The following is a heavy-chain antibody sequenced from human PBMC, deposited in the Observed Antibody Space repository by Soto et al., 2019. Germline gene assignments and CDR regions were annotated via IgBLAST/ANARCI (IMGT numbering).Heavy chain of an antibody. CDR2: ISSSSSTI. Sequence: GGSLRLSCAASGFTFSSYSMNWVRQAPGKGLEWASYISSSSSTIYYADSVKGRFTISRDNAKNSLYLQMNSLRDEDTAVYYCARVLLAAQYYYYYYGMDVWGQGTTVTVSS. J-gene: IGHJ6*02. CDR3: ARVLLAAQYYYYYYGMDV. V-gene: IGHV3-48*02. D-gene: IGHD6-13*01. CDR1: GFTFSSYS.